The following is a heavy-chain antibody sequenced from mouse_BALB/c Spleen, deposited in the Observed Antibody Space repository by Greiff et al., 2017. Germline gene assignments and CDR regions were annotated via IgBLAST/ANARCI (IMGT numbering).Heavy chain of an antibody. CDR2: IRSKSNNYAT. CDR3: VRHGGYYEVDY. D-gene: IGHD2-3*01. CDR1: GFTFNTYA. J-gene: IGHJ4*01. Sequence: EVKVVESGGGLVQPKGSLKLSCAASGFTFNTYAMNWVRQAPGKGLEWVARIRSKSNNYATYYADSVKDRFTISRDDSQSMLYLQMNNLKTEDTAMYYCVRHGGYYEVDYWGQGTSVTVSS. V-gene: IGHV10-1*02.